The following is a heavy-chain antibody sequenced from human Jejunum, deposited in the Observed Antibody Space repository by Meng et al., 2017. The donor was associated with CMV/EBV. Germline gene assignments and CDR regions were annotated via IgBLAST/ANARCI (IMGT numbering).Heavy chain of an antibody. J-gene: IGHJ4*02. V-gene: IGHV1-2*02. CDR2: INPNTGGT. Sequence: ASGYTFTDYYIHWVRQAPGQGLEWMGWINPNTGGTVSAQKFQGRVTMTRYTSISTAYMELSSLRSDDTAVYYCARFIPAPQGGDYWGQGTLVTVSS. CDR1: GYTFTDYY. CDR3: ARFIPAPQGGDY. D-gene: IGHD6-6*01.